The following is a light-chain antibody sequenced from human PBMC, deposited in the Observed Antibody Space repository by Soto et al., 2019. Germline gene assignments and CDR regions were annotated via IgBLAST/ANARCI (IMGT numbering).Light chain of an antibody. J-gene: IGKJ1*01. CDR1: QSNSNW. Sequence: DIPVTQSPSTLSASVGDRVTITCRVSQSNSNWLAWYQQKPGKAPKLLISDASNLQSGVPSRFSGTGSGTEFTLTISSLQPDDSASYYCQQYNSRSRTFGQGTKVEIK. CDR2: DAS. V-gene: IGKV1-5*01. CDR3: QQYNSRSRT.